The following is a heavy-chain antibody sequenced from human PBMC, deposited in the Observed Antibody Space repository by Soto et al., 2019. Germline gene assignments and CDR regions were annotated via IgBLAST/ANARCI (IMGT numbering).Heavy chain of an antibody. CDR3: AREDSCYYVDAFDI. J-gene: IGHJ3*02. CDR2: ISYDGSNK. V-gene: IGHV3-30-3*01. D-gene: IGHD1-26*01. CDR1: GFTFRSYA. Sequence: QVKLVESGGGVVQPGRSLRLSCAASGFTFRSYAMHWVRQAPGKGLEWVAVISYDGSNKFYADSVKGRFTISRDNSKDTLYLQMNSPRAEDTAVYYCAREDSCYYVDAFDIWGQGTRVTVSS.